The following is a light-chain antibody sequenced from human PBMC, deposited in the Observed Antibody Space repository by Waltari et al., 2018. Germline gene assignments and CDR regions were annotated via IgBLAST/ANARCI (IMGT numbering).Light chain of an antibody. V-gene: IGLV3-19*01. CDR1: SLIYSY. CDR3: NSRDSSGRHLV. CDR2: YQD. J-gene: IGLJ3*02. Sequence: SSELTQDPAVSVALGQTVRITCQGASLIYSYARWYQQKPGQAPVLVMYYQDTRPSGIPDRFSASSSGNTVALTIAGAQAEDEADYHCNSRDSSGRHLVFGGGTKLTVL.